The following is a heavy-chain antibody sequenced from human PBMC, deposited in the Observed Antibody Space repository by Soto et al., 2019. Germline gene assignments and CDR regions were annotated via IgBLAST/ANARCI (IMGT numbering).Heavy chain of an antibody. V-gene: IGHV3-23*01. CDR1: GFTFSSYA. J-gene: IGHJ4*02. Sequence: GGSLRLSCAASGFTFSSYAMSWVRQATGKGLEWGSAISGSGGSTYYADSVKGRFTISRDNAKNTLYLQMNSLRAEDTAVYYDAPDWMDWELRHYFYYWGQEPLDTASS. CDR3: APDWMDWELRHYFYY. CDR2: ISGSGGST. D-gene: IGHD1-26*01.